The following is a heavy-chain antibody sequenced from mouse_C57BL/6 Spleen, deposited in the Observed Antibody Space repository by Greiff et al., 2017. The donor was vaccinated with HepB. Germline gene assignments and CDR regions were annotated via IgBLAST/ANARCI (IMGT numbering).Heavy chain of an antibody. V-gene: IGHV5-6*01. CDR2: ISSGGSYT. CDR3: ARGESWFAY. Sequence: EVQLVESGGDLVKPGGSLKLSCAASGFTFSSYGMSWVRQTPDKRLEWVATISSGGSYTYYPDSVKGRFTISRDNAKNTLYLQMSSLKSEDTAMYYCARGESWFAYWGRGTLVTVSA. CDR1: GFTFSSYG. J-gene: IGHJ3*01.